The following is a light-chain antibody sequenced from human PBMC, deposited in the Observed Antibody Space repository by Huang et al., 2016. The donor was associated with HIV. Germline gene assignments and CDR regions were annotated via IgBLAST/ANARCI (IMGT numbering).Light chain of an antibody. CDR2: DAS. CDR3: QQRSTWPRSIT. J-gene: IGKJ5*01. Sequence: EIVLTQSPATLSLSPGERSTVSCRASQNINDFLAWYQQTPGQPPRLLIYDASTRASGIPARFSGKGSGTHFTLMISSLEPEDFAIYYCQQRSTWPRSITFGQGTRLEI. V-gene: IGKV3-11*01. CDR1: QNINDF.